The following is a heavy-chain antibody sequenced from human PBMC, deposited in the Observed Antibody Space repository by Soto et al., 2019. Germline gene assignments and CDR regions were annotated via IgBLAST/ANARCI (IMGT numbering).Heavy chain of an antibody. CDR3: ARGGSLYWYFDL. CDR1: GYTFTSYA. D-gene: IGHD1-26*01. J-gene: IGHJ2*01. Sequence: QVQLVQSGAEVKKPGASVKVSCKASGYTFTSYAMHWVRQAPGQRLEWMGWINAGNGNTKYSKKFQGRVTITRDTSASTAYMERSSLRSEDTAVYYCARGGSLYWYFDLWGRGTLVTVSS. CDR2: INAGNGNT. V-gene: IGHV1-3*01.